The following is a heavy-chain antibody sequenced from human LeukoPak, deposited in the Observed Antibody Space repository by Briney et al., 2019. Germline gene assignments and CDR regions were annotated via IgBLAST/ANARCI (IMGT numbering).Heavy chain of an antibody. CDR2: IYTSGST. CDR3: ARDKLKGYDILTGYHDAFDI. Sequence: SETLSLTCTVSGGSISSYYWSWIQQPAGKGLEWIGRIYTSGSTNYNPSLKSRVTMSVDTSKNQFSLKLSSVTAADTAVYYCARDKLKGYDILTGYHDAFDIWGQGTMVTVSS. D-gene: IGHD3-9*01. CDR1: GGSISSYY. J-gene: IGHJ3*02. V-gene: IGHV4-4*07.